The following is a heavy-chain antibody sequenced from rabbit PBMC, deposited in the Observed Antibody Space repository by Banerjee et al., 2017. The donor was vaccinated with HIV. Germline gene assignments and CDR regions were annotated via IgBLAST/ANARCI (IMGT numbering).Heavy chain of an antibody. CDR1: GLDFSSCR. CDR3: ARDLAGVIGWNFGL. V-gene: IGHV1S45*01. J-gene: IGHJ6*01. CDR2: IYTGDGVT. Sequence: EESGGDLVKPEGSLTLTCKASGLDFSSCRICWVRQAPGKGLEWIACIYTGDGVTAYATWAKGRFTISKTSWTTVTLQMTSLTAADTATYFCARDLAGVIGWNFGLWGQGTLVTVS. D-gene: IGHD4-1*01.